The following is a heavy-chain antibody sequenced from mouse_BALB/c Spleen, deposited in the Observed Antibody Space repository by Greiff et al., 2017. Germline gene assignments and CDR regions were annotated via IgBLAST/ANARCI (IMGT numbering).Heavy chain of an antibody. CDR2: IDPENGDT. D-gene: IGHD1-1*01. Sequence: EVQLQQSGAELVRSGASVKLSCTASGFNIKDYYMHWVKQRPEQGLEWIGWIDPENGDTEYAPKFQGKATMTADTSSNTAYLQLSSLTSADTAVYYCTSYGYAMDYWGQGTSVTVSS. CDR3: TSYGYAMDY. J-gene: IGHJ4*01. CDR1: GFNIKDYY. V-gene: IGHV14-4*02.